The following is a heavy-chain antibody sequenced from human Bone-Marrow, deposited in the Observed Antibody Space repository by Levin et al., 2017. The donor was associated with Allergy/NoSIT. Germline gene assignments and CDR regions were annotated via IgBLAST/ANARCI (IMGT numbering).Heavy chain of an antibody. V-gene: IGHV4-31*03. CDR1: GGSTSSGAYY. Sequence: SETLSLTCTVSGGSTSSGAYYWNWIRQHPGMGLEWIGYVYYSGGTYYNPSLKSRVTISVDTSKNQFSLKLSSVTAADTAVYYCARAPRSITYLDYLGQGTLVTVSS. CDR3: ARAPRSITYLDY. D-gene: IGHD5-24*01. J-gene: IGHJ4*02. CDR2: VYYSGGT.